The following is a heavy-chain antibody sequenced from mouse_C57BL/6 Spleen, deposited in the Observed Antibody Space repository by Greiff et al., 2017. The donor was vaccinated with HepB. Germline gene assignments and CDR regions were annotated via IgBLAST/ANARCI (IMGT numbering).Heavy chain of an antibody. CDR1: GFTFSDYG. CDR3: ARAYYSKRYFDV. Sequence: EVKLEESGGGLVKPGGSLKLSCAASGFTFSDYGMHWVRQAPEKGLEWVAYISSGSSTNYYADTVKGRFTISRDNAKNTLFLQMTSLRSEDTALYYCARAYYSKRYFDVWGTGTTVTVSS. V-gene: IGHV5-17*01. CDR2: ISSGSSTN. D-gene: IGHD2-5*01. J-gene: IGHJ1*03.